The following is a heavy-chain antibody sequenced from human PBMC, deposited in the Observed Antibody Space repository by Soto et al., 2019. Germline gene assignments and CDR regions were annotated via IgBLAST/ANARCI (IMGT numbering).Heavy chain of an antibody. CDR1: GPNCSDER. CDR3: ERMGTGTTGGGLFDP. CDR2: IIPIFGTA. J-gene: IGHJ5*02. Sequence: MGPGPNCSDERLGWVGRTPGQGPEHKGGIIPIFGTANYAQKFQGRVTITADESTSTAYMELSSLRSEDTGVYSCERMGTGTTGGGLFDPWGQGTLVTVSS. D-gene: IGHD4-17*01. V-gene: IGHV1-69*01.